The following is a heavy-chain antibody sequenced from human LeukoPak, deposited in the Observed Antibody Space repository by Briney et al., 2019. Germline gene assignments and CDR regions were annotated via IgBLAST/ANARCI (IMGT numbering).Heavy chain of an antibody. CDR3: ARLKNPTGPYYGMDV. CDR1: GFTFSSHA. D-gene: IGHD3-10*01. V-gene: IGHV3-23*01. CDR2: ISVSGDAT. Sequence: EGSLRLSCAASGFTFSSHALTWVRQAPGKGLEWVSAISVSGDATYYGDSVKGRFTISRDNSKNTVYLQVNSLRVEDTALYYCARLKNPTGPYYGMDVWGQGTTVTVSS. J-gene: IGHJ6*02.